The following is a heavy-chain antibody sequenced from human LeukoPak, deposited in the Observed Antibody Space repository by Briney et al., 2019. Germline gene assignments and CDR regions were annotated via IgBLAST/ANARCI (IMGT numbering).Heavy chain of an antibody. D-gene: IGHD3-3*01. J-gene: IGHJ4*02. V-gene: IGHV3-30*02. CDR1: GFTFSNYD. Sequence: PGGSLRLSCAASGFTFSNYDVHWVRQAPGKGLEWVAFIRYDGGSKYYADSVKGRFTISRDNSKNTLYLQMNSLRAEDTAVYYCANEKNDFWSGYLDYWGQGTLVTVSS. CDR2: IRYDGGSK. CDR3: ANEKNDFWSGYLDY.